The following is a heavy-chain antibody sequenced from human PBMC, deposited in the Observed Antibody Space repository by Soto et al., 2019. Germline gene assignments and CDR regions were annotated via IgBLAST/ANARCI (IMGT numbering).Heavy chain of an antibody. V-gene: IGHV3-49*03. CDR1: GFTFGDYA. Sequence: EVQLVESGGGLVQPGRSLRLSCTASGFTFGDYAMSWFRQAPGKGLEWVGFIRSKAYGGTTDYAASVKGRFTISRDDSKSIAYLQMNSLKTEDTAVYYCTRTWIQLWFRRGPLFDYWGQGTLVTVSS. CDR2: IRSKAYGGTT. J-gene: IGHJ4*02. CDR3: TRTWIQLWFRRGPLFDY. D-gene: IGHD5-18*01.